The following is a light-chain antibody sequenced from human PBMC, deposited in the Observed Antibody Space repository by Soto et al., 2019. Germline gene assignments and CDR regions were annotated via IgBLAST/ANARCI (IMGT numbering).Light chain of an antibody. CDR3: QQYNTWLWT. V-gene: IGKV3-15*01. CDR1: QSINAH. CDR2: GAS. J-gene: IGKJ1*01. Sequence: EVVMTQSPATPSVSPGERVTLSCRASQSINAHLAWYQQKPGQAPRLLIHGASTRATGIPARFSGSGYGTEFILTISSLQSEDFAVYYCQQYNTWLWTFGQGTKVEIQ.